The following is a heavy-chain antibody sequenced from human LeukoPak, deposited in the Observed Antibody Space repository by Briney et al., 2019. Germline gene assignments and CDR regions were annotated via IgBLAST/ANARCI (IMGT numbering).Heavy chain of an antibody. J-gene: IGHJ6*03. CDR2: ISSNGGST. V-gene: IGHV3-64*01. D-gene: IGHD2-2*01. CDR3: ARGGGYCSSTSCYRRDSTSYYMDV. CDR1: GFTFSSYA. Sequence: GGSLRLSCAASGFTFSSYAMHWVRQAPGKGLEYVSAISSNGGSTYYANSVKGRFTISRDNSKNTLYLQMGSLRAEDMAVYYCARGGGYCSSTSCYRRDSTSYYMDVWGKGTTVTVSS.